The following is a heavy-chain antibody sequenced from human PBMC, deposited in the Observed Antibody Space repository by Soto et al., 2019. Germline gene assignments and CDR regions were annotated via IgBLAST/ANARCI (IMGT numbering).Heavy chain of an antibody. CDR2: IRSKTNNYAT. V-gene: IGHV3-73*01. D-gene: IGHD3-9*01. CDR1: GFTFSGSA. J-gene: IGHJ3*01. Sequence: EVQLVESGGDLVQPGGSLKLSCATSGFTFSGSAMHWVRQASGKGLEWVGRIRSKTNNYATAYAASVKGRFTISRDDSENTSYLQMNSLKIEDTAVYYCTTYQGHNDLFDAFDDWGQGTMVTVSS. CDR3: TTYQGHNDLFDAFDD.